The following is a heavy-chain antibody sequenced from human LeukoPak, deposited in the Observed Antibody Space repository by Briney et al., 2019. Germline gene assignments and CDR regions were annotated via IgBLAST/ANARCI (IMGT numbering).Heavy chain of an antibody. Sequence: SETLSLTCTVSGGSISSGAYYWSWIRQHPGKGLEWIGYIYYSGSTYYNPSLKSRVTISVDTSKNQLSLKLSSVTAADTAVYYCARSVNLGYCSSNSCPEKYAFDIWGQGTMVTVSS. D-gene: IGHD2-2*01. J-gene: IGHJ3*02. CDR2: IYYSGST. V-gene: IGHV4-31*03. CDR1: GGSISSGAYY. CDR3: ARSVNLGYCSSNSCPEKYAFDI.